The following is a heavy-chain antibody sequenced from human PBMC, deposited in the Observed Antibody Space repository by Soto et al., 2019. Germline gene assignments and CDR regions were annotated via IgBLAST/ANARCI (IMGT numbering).Heavy chain of an antibody. J-gene: IGHJ4*02. CDR1: GYTFTSDA. Sequence: QVQLVQSGAEVKKPGASVRVSCKASGYTFTSDAISWVRQAPGQGLEWMGWISVYNGKTNYVQRFKERVSMTTDTSTSTAYLELRSLRSDDTAVYYCARVSPTTTSTIHSWGQGTLVTVSS. CDR3: ARVSPTTTSTIHS. CDR2: ISVYNGKT. D-gene: IGHD4-17*01. V-gene: IGHV1-18*01.